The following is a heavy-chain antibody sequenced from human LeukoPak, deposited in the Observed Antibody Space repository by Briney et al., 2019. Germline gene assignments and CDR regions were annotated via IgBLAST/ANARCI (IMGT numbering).Heavy chain of an antibody. CDR3: ARGVAVGVADAFDI. V-gene: IGHV5-51*01. CDR1: GYSFTSYW. J-gene: IGHJ3*02. D-gene: IGHD1-26*01. Sequence: TPGESLKISCKGSGYSFTSYWIGWVRQMPGKGLEWMGIIYPGDSDTRYSPPFQGQVTISADKSISTAYLQWSSLKASDTAIFYCARGVAVGVADAFDIWGQGTTVTVSS. CDR2: IYPGDSDT.